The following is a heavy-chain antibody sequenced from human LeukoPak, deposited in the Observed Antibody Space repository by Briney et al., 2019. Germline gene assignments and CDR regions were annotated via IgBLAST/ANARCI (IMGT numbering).Heavy chain of an antibody. CDR2: LYSGGST. J-gene: IGHJ3*02. Sequence: GGSLRLSCAASGFTVSGNYMSWVRQAPGKGLEWVSVLYSGGSTYYADSVKGRFTISRDNSKNTLYLQMNSLRAEDTAVYYCARDLPAYYGSGMGAFDIWGQGTMVTVSS. CDR1: GFTVSGNY. CDR3: ARDLPAYYGSGMGAFDI. V-gene: IGHV3-66*01. D-gene: IGHD3-10*01.